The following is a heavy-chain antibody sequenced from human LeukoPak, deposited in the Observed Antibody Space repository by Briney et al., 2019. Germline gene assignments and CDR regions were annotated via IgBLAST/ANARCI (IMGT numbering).Heavy chain of an antibody. CDR1: GDSLTGYY. D-gene: IGHD3-22*01. Sequence: SETLSLTCTVSGDSLTGYYWGWIRQPPGKGLEWIGNIYYTGNTYYNPSLKSRVTISLDTSKNQFSLKVISMTAADTAVYYCTKSDGSGLVDIWGQGTMVTVSS. CDR3: TKSDGSGLVDI. CDR2: IYYTGNT. V-gene: IGHV4-39*07. J-gene: IGHJ3*02.